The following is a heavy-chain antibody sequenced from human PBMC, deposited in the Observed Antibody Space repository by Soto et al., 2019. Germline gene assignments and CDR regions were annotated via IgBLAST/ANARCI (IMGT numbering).Heavy chain of an antibody. D-gene: IGHD2-2*01. V-gene: IGHV1-69*13. Sequence: SVKVSCKXSGGTFSSYAISWVRQAPGQGLEWMGGIIPIFGTANYAQKFQGRVTITADESTSTAYMELSSLRSEDTAVYYCARSGYCSSTSCYRRPFDYWGQGTLVTVSS. CDR3: ARSGYCSSTSCYRRPFDY. CDR1: GGTFSSYA. J-gene: IGHJ4*02. CDR2: IIPIFGTA.